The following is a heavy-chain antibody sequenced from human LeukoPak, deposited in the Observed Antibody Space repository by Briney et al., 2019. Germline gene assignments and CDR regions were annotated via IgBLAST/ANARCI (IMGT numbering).Heavy chain of an antibody. J-gene: IGHJ6*02. V-gene: IGHV3-66*01. CDR2: IYSGGST. CDR1: GFTVSSNY. D-gene: IGHD7-27*01. Sequence: GGSLRLSCAASGFTVSSNYMSWVRQAPGKGLEWVSVIYSGGSTYYADSVKGRFTISRDNSKNTLYLQMNSLRAEDTAVYYCARDGPRELGHYYYYYGMDVWAKGPRSPSP. CDR3: ARDGPRELGHYYYYYGMDV.